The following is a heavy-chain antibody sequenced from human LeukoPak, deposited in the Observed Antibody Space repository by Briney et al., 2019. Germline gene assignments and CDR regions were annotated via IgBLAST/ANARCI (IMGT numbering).Heavy chain of an antibody. J-gene: IGHJ6*03. CDR1: GFTFRNYW. Sequence: GGSLRLSCAASGFTFRNYWMHWVRQAPGKGLVWVSRINSDGSSTSYAESVKGRFTISRDNAKSTLYLQMNSLRAEDTAVYYCARVSSGSYFGYYYYYMAVWKKETTVTVSS. CDR3: ARVSSGSYFGYYYYYMAV. CDR2: INSDGSST. D-gene: IGHD1-26*01. V-gene: IGHV3-74*01.